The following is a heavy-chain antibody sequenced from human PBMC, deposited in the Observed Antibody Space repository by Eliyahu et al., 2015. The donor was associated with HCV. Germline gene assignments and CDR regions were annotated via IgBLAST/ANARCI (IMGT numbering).Heavy chain of an antibody. CDR3: AKXRGAAARLVAMDV. J-gene: IGHJ6*02. V-gene: IGHV3-23*01. Sequence: EVXLLESGGDLVQPGGSLRLSCAASGFTFNXYAMTWVRHAPGKGLEWXSGISATGGTTYYADSVKGRVTISRDNSKHTLYLQLNSLTAEDTAVYFCAKXRGAAARLVAMDVWGQGTTVTVSS. CDR1: GFTFNXYA. D-gene: IGHD6-6*01. CDR2: ISATGGTT.